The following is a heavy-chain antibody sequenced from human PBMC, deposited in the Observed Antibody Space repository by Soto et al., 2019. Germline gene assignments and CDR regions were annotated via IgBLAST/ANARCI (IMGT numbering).Heavy chain of an antibody. CDR1: GGTFSSYA. Sequence: SVKVSCKASGGTFSSYAISWVRQAPGQGLEWMGGIIPIFGTANYAQKFQGRVTITADKSTSTAYMELSSLRSEDTAVYYCARYGAVVPPLDYNGMDVWGQGTTVTVSS. V-gene: IGHV1-69*06. D-gene: IGHD2-2*01. CDR2: IIPIFGTA. CDR3: ARYGAVVPPLDYNGMDV. J-gene: IGHJ6*02.